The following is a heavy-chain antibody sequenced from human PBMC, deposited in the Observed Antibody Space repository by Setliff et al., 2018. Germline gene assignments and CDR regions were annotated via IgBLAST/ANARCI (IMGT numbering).Heavy chain of an antibody. CDR2: IYRGGSST. D-gene: IGHD6-13*01. CDR3: AKEYSSSWSYNWFDP. Sequence: GGSLRLSCAASGFTFSSYAMSWVRQAPGKGLEWVSVIYRGGSSTYYADSVKGRFTISRDNSKNTLYLQMNSLRAEDTAVYYCAKEYSSSWSYNWFDPWGQGTLVTVSS. CDR1: GFTFSSYA. J-gene: IGHJ5*02. V-gene: IGHV3-23*03.